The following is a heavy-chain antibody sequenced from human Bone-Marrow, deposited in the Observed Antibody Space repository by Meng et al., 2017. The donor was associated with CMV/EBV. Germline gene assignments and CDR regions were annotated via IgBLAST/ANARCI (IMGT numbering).Heavy chain of an antibody. J-gene: IGHJ4*02. V-gene: IGHV1-2*02. D-gene: IGHD6-13*01. CDR3: ARDGSSWPGAFDY. Sequence: ASVKVSCKPSGYTFPTYGVSWVRQAPGQGLEWMGWINPNSGGTNYAQKFQGRVTMTRDTSISTAYMELSRLRSDDTAVYYCARDGSSWPGAFDYWGQGTLVTVSS. CDR1: GYTFPTYG. CDR2: INPNSGGT.